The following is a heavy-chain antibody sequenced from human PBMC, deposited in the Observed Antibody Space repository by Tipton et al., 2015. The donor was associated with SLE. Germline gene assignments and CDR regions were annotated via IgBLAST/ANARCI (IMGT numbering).Heavy chain of an antibody. J-gene: IGHJ4*02. CDR2: IYYSGST. CDR3: AREYGITGTLDFFDY. V-gene: IGHV4-59*11. CDR1: GGSISSHY. D-gene: IGHD1-20*01. Sequence: TLSLTCTVSGGSISSHYWSWIRQPPGKGLEWIGYIYYSGSTEHNPSLKSRVTISVDTSKNQFSLKLTSVTAADTAVYYCAREYGITGTLDFFDYWGQGTLVTVSS.